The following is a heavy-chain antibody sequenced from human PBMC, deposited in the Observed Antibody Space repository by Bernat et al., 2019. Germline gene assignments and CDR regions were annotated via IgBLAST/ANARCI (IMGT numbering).Heavy chain of an antibody. CDR3: ARSRRYSYGYFDY. J-gene: IGHJ4*02. D-gene: IGHD5-18*01. Sequence: EVQLVESGGGLVQPGGSLRLSCAASGFTFSSYWMSWVRQAPGKGLEWVANIKQDGSEKYYVDSVKGRFTISRDNAKNSLYLQMNSLGAEDTAVYYCARSRRYSYGYFDYWGQGTLVTVSS. CDR1: GFTFSSYW. V-gene: IGHV3-7*03. CDR2: IKQDGSEK.